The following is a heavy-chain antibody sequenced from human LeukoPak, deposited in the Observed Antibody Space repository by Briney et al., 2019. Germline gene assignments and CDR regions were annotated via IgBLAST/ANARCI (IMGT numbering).Heavy chain of an antibody. D-gene: IGHD4-17*01. V-gene: IGHV4-34*01. CDR2: INHSGST. CDR3: ATTVTSRYNWFDP. CDR1: GGSFSGYY. Sequence: SETLSLTCAVYGGSFSGYYWSWIRQPPGKGLEWIGEINHSGSTNYNPSLKSRVTISVDTSKNQFSLKLSSVTAADTAVYYCATTVTSRYNWFDPRGQGTLVTVSS. J-gene: IGHJ5*02.